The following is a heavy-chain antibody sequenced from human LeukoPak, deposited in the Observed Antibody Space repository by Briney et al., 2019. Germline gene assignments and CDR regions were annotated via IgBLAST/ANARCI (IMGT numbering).Heavy chain of an antibody. CDR1: GGSFSGYY. J-gene: IGHJ5*02. Sequence: SETLSLTCAVYGGSFSGYYWSWIRQPPGKGLEWIGEINHSGSTNYNPSLKSRVTISVDTPKNQFSLKLSSVTAADTAVYYCARAKVVRGVIIINWFDPWGQGTLVTVSS. D-gene: IGHD3-10*01. CDR2: INHSGST. CDR3: ARAKVVRGVIIINWFDP. V-gene: IGHV4-34*01.